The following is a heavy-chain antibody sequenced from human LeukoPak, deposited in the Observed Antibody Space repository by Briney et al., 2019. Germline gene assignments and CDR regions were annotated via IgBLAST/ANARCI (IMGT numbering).Heavy chain of an antibody. V-gene: IGHV1-18*01. CDR2: ISAYNGNT. J-gene: IGHJ4*02. Sequence: ASVKVSCKASGYTFTSYGISWVRQAPGQGLEWMGWISAYNGNTNYAQKLQGRVTMTTDTSTSTAHMELRSLRSDDTAVYYCARDPLYYYDSSGYSEPNFDYWGQGTLVTVSS. D-gene: IGHD3-22*01. CDR1: GYTFTSYG. CDR3: ARDPLYYYDSSGYSEPNFDY.